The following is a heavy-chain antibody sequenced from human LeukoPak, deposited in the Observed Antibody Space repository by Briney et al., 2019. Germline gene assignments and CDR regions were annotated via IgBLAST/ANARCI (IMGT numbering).Heavy chain of an antibody. D-gene: IGHD3-16*02. V-gene: IGHV4-39*07. J-gene: IGHJ4*02. Sequence: PSETLSLTCTVSGGSISSSSYYWGWIRQPPGKGLEWIGSIYYSGSTYYNPSLKSRVTISVDTSKNQFSLKLSSVTAADTAVYYCARDVRLGELSSRGYFDYWGQGTLVTVSS. CDR2: IYYSGST. CDR3: ARDVRLGELSSRGYFDY. CDR1: GGSISSSSYY.